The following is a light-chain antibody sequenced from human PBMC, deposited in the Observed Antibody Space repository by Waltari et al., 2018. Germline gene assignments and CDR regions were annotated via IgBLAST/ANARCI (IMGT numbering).Light chain of an antibody. CDR2: DDS. Sequence: SYVLTQPPSVSVAPGQTARITCGGNNIGSKSVHWYQQEPGQAPGLVVSDDSDRPSGIPERFSGSNFGNTATLTISGVEAGDEADYYCQLWDSSSDHWVFGGGTKLTVL. CDR3: QLWDSSSDHWV. J-gene: IGLJ3*02. V-gene: IGLV3-21*02. CDR1: NIGSKS.